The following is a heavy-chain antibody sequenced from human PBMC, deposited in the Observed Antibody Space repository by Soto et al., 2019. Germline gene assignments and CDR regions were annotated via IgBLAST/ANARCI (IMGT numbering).Heavy chain of an antibody. J-gene: IGHJ6*02. CDR1: GFTFSNAW. V-gene: IGHV3-15*01. CDR3: TTDQTTTVTTTLYYYGMDV. Sequence: GGSLRLSCAASGFTFSNAWMSWVRQAPGKGLEWVGRIKSKTDGGTTDYAAPVKGRFTISRDDSKNTLYLQMNSLKTEDTAVYYCTTDQTTTVTTTLYYYGMDVWGQGTTVTVSS. D-gene: IGHD4-17*01. CDR2: IKSKTDGGTT.